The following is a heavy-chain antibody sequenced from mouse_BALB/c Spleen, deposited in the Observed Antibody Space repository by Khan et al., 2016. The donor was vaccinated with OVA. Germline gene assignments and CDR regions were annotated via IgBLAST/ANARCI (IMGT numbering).Heavy chain of an antibody. CDR1: GYSFTVYY. J-gene: IGHJ3*01. D-gene: IGHD2-14*01. CDR3: ARGYDFFAY. Sequence: EVQLQQSGPDLVKPGASVKISCKASGYSFTVYYMSWVKQSHGKSLEWLGRVNPNSGTTNYNQEFKGKAILTVDKSSNTAYMELRSLTSEDSEVYYCARGYDFFAYWGQGTLVTVSA. V-gene: IGHV1-26*01. CDR2: VNPNSGTT.